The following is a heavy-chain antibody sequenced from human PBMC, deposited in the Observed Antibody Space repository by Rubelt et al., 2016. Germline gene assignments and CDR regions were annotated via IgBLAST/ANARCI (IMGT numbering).Heavy chain of an antibody. V-gene: IGHV4-31*02. Sequence: GTYYNPSLKSRVTISVDTSKNQFSLKLSSVTAADTAVYYCARGRRRGYSYGSFDYWGQGTLVTVSS. CDR2: GT. CDR3: ARGRRRGYSYGSFDY. D-gene: IGHD5-18*01. J-gene: IGHJ4*02.